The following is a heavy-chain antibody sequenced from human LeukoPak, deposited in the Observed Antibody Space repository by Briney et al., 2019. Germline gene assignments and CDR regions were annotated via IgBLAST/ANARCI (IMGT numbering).Heavy chain of an antibody. V-gene: IGHV1-8*02. D-gene: IGHD3-10*01. CDR1: GGTFSSYA. CDR3: ARDYYGSKSSSFDP. Sequence: ASVKVSCKASGGTFSSYAISWVRQAPGQGLEWLGWMNPNSGNTGYAQNFQGRVTMTRDTSIDTAYMELTSLRYEDTAVYYCARDYYGSKSSSFDPWGQGTLVTVSS. CDR2: MNPNSGNT. J-gene: IGHJ5*02.